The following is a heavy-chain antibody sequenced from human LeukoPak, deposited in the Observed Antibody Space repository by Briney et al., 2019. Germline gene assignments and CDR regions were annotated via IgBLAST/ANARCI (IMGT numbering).Heavy chain of an antibody. CDR2: ISAGSNYI. CDR1: GFTFSDYY. Sequence: GGSLRLSCAASGFTFSDYYMSWIRQAPGKGLEWVAYISAGSNYIDYIGSVKGRFTISRDNAKSSVYLQMNSLRVEDTAVYYCAAAGAAGDQPHFWGQGSLVTVSS. V-gene: IGHV3-11*03. J-gene: IGHJ4*02. CDR3: AAAGAAGDQPHF. D-gene: IGHD6-13*01.